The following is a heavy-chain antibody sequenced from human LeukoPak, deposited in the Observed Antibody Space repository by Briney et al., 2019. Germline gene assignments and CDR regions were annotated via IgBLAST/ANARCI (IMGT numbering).Heavy chain of an antibody. J-gene: IGHJ4*02. CDR2: ISSSSSHI. CDR3: ARDPVGNSGWYDY. V-gene: IGHV3-21*01. Sequence: ETLSLTCTVSGGSISNGAYYWNWVRQAPGKGLEWVSSISSSSSHIYYADSVKGRFTISRDNAKNSLYLQMNSLRVEDTAVYYCARDPVGNSGWYDYWGQGTLVTVAS. D-gene: IGHD6-19*01. CDR1: GGSISNGAYY.